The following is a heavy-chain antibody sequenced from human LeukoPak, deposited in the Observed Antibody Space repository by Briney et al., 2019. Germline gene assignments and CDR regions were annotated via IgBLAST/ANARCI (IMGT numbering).Heavy chain of an antibody. Sequence: ASVKVSCKASGYTFTSYGISWVRQAPGQGLEWMGRINPNSGGTNYARKFQGRVTMTRDTSISTAYVELSRLRSDDTAVYYCARIETPYSGSGRGRYWGQGTLVTVSS. J-gene: IGHJ4*02. CDR2: INPNSGGT. D-gene: IGHD1-26*01. CDR3: ARIETPYSGSGRGRY. V-gene: IGHV1-2*06. CDR1: GYTFTSYG.